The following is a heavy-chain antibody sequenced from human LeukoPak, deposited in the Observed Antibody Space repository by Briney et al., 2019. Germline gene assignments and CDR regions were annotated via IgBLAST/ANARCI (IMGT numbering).Heavy chain of an antibody. V-gene: IGHV3-23*01. CDR1: GFTFSSYA. J-gene: IGHJ4*02. CDR3: AKSKGGLRTWDY. D-gene: IGHD4-17*01. Sequence: GGSLRLSCAASGFTFSSYAMTWVRRAPGKGLEWVSAISGSGGSTYYADSVKGRFTISRDNSKNTLYLQMNSLRAEDTAVYYCAKSKGGLRTWDYWGQGTLVTVSS. CDR2: ISGSGGST.